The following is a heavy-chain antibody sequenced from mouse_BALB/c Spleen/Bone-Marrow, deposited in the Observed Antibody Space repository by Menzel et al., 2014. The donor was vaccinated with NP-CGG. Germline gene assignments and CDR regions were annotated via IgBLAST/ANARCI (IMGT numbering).Heavy chain of an antibody. CDR2: ISHGGST. CDR1: GYSITSDYA. Sequence: EVKLQESGPGLVKPSQSLSLPCTVTGYSITSDYAWNWIRQFPGNKLEWMVYISHGGSTTYNPSLKSRISITRDTSKNQFFLQLNSVTTEDTATYYCARGTARAPWYYFDHWGQGTTLTVSS. V-gene: IGHV3-2*02. D-gene: IGHD3-2*01. J-gene: IGHJ2*01. CDR3: ARGTARAPWYYFDH.